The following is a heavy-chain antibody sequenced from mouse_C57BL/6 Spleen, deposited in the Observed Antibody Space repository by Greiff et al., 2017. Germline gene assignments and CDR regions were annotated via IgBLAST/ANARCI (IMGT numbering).Heavy chain of an antibody. J-gene: IGHJ2*01. CDR2: INPSTGGT. Sequence: VQLQQSGPELVKPGASVKISCKASGYSFTGYYMNWVKQSPEKSLEWIGEINPSTGGTTYNQKFKAKATLTVDKSSSTAYMQLKGLTSEDSAVYYCARGGDYFDYWGQGTTLTVSS. V-gene: IGHV1-42*01. CDR3: ARGGDYFDY. CDR1: GYSFTGYY.